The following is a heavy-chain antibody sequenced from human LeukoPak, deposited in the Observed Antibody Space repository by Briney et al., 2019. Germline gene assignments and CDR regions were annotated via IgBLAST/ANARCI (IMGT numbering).Heavy chain of an antibody. CDR2: IYHSGST. Sequence: PSQTLSLTCAVSGGSISSGDYSWSWIRQPPGKGLEWIGYIYHSGSTYYNPSLKSRVTISVDRSKNQFSLKLSSVTAADTAVYYCAIGYCSSTSCYPYYYYGMDVWGQGTTVTVSS. J-gene: IGHJ6*02. CDR3: AIGYCSSTSCYPYYYYGMDV. V-gene: IGHV4-30-2*01. CDR1: GGSISSGDYS. D-gene: IGHD2-2*01.